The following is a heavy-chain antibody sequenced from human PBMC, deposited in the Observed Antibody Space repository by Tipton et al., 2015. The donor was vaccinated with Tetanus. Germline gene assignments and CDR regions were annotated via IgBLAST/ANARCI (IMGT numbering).Heavy chain of an antibody. J-gene: IGHJ5*02. D-gene: IGHD3-16*01. CDR2: IYFNGTA. CDR1: GASARSEKYY. Sequence: TLSLTCFVSGASARSEKYYWSWIRQPPGKGLEWIGYIYFNGTAKYNPSLKSRLTISVDASKKQLSLKLTSVTAADTAVYYCARRLGLIRPIDPWGQGTQVIVSS. CDR3: ARRLGLIRPIDP. V-gene: IGHV4-61*01.